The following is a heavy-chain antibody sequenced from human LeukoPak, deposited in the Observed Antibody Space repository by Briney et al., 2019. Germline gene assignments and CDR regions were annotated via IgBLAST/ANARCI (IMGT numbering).Heavy chain of an antibody. CDR3: ARAGRWELLDY. Sequence: SETLSLTCTVSGYSISSGYYWGWIRQPPGKGLEWIGSIYHSGSTYYNPSLKSRVTISVDTSKNQFSLKLSSVTAADTAVYYCARAGRWELLDYWGQGTLVTVSS. CDR2: IYHSGST. V-gene: IGHV4-38-2*02. J-gene: IGHJ4*02. CDR1: GYSISSGYY. D-gene: IGHD1-26*01.